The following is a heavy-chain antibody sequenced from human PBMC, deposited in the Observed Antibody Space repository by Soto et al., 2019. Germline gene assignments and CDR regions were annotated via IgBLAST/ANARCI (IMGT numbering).Heavy chain of an antibody. V-gene: IGHV1-18*01. CDR1: GDTFTNFG. CDR3: ARVLRGVVNWFDP. CDR2: IATYNTNR. J-gene: IGHJ5*02. D-gene: IGHD3-10*01. Sequence: ASVKVSCKPSGDTFTNFGLSWVRQAPGQGLEWMGWIATYNTNRNYAQKFQGRLTLTTDTSTSTAYMELKSLGYDDTAVYYCARVLRGVVNWFDPWGQGTLVTVSS.